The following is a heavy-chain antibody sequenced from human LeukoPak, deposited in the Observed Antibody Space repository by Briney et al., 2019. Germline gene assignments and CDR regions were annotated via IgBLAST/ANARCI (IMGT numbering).Heavy chain of an antibody. J-gene: IGHJ4*02. CDR3: AGADSSGYYGIDY. CDR1: GYSFTSYW. V-gene: IGHV5-51*01. Sequence: GESLKISCKGSGYSFTSYWIGWVRQMPGKGLEWMGIIYPGDSDTKHSPSFQAQATISADKSISTAYLQWSSLKASDTAMYYCAGADSSGYYGIDYWGQGTLVTVSS. D-gene: IGHD3-22*01. CDR2: IYPGDSDT.